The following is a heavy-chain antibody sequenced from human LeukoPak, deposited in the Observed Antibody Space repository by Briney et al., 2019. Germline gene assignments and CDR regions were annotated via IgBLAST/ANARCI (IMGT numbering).Heavy chain of an antibody. Sequence: SGTLSLTCAVSGGSISSSNWWSWVRQPPGKGLEWIGEIYHSGSTYYNPSLKSRVTISVDTSKNQFSLKLSSVTAADTAVYYCARHADCSSTSCYYYYYMDVWGKGTTVTVSS. J-gene: IGHJ6*03. CDR1: GGSISSSNW. CDR2: IYHSGST. V-gene: IGHV4-4*02. CDR3: ARHADCSSTSCYYYYYMDV. D-gene: IGHD2-2*01.